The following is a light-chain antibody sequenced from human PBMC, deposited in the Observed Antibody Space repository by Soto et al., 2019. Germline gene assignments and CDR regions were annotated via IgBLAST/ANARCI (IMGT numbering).Light chain of an antibody. Sequence: QSALTQPASVPGSPGQSITISCTGTSSDVGGYDHVSWYQQHPGKAPKLIIYDVTVRPSGISRRFSGSKSDNTASLAVSGLQPEDEADYYCSSYTNKDTLLFGGGTKLTVL. J-gene: IGLJ3*02. CDR1: SSDVGGYDH. CDR2: DVT. V-gene: IGLV2-14*03. CDR3: SSYTNKDTLL.